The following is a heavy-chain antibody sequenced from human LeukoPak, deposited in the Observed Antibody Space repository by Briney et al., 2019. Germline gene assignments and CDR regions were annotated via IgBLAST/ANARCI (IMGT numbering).Heavy chain of an antibody. D-gene: IGHD6-13*01. CDR3: ARGSGIAAAGYGMDV. Sequence: ASVKVSCKASGYTISSYDINWVRQATGQGLEWMGWMNPNSGNTGYAQKFQGRVTMTRNTSISTAYMELSSLRSEDTAVYYCARGSGIAAAGYGMDVWGQGTTVTVSS. V-gene: IGHV1-8*01. CDR2: MNPNSGNT. CDR1: GYTISSYD. J-gene: IGHJ6*02.